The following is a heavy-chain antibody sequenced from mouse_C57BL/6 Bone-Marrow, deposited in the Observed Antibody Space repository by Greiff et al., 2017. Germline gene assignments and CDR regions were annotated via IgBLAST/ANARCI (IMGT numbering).Heavy chain of an antibody. CDR2: ISSGSSTI. CDR1: GFTFSDYG. V-gene: IGHV5-17*01. D-gene: IGHD4-1*02. CDR3: ASPTGTGYAMDY. Sequence: EVMLVESGGGLVKPGGSLKLSCAASGFTFSDYGMHWVRQAPEQGLEWVAYISSGSSTIYYADTVKGRFTISRDNAKNTLFLQMTSLRSEDTAMYYCASPTGTGYAMDYWGQGTSVTVSS. J-gene: IGHJ4*01.